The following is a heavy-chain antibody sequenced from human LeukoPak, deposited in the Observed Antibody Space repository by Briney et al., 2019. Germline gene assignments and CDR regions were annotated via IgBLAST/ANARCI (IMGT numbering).Heavy chain of an antibody. J-gene: IGHJ4*02. CDR1: GYSISSGYY. CDR3: ARGGIEGY. CDR2: IYHSGST. D-gene: IGHD1-1*01. V-gene: IGHV4-38-2*02. Sequence: PSETVSLTCTVSGYSISSGYYWGWIRQPPGKGLEWIGSIYHSGSTYYNPSLKSRVTISVDTSKNQFSLKLSSVTAADTAVYYCARGGIEGYWGQGTLVTVSS.